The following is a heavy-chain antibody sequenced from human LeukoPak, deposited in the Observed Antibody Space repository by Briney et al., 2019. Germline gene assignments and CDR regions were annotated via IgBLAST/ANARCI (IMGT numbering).Heavy chain of an antibody. Sequence: SETLSLTCTVSGGSISSYYWSWIRQPPGKGLEWIGYICYSGSTNYNPSLKSRVTISVDTSKNQFSLKLSSVTAADTAVYYCARATISLGPDWFDPWGQGTLVTVSS. CDR1: GGSISSYY. CDR3: ARATISLGPDWFDP. D-gene: IGHD3-3*01. V-gene: IGHV4-59*01. CDR2: ICYSGST. J-gene: IGHJ5*02.